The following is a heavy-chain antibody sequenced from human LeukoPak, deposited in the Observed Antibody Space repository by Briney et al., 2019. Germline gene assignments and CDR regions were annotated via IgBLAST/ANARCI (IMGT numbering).Heavy chain of an antibody. J-gene: IGHJ4*02. CDR2: IEQDGSEK. Sequence: SGGSLRLCCAASGFSFISFWMSWVRQGPGKGLEWVANIEQDGSEKYYVGSVKGRFTISRDNAKNTLYLQMNSPRAEDTALYYCARDSTGYGYEEWYWGQGTLVTVSS. CDR3: ARDSTGYGYEEWY. V-gene: IGHV3-7*01. CDR1: GFSFISFW. D-gene: IGHD5-18*01.